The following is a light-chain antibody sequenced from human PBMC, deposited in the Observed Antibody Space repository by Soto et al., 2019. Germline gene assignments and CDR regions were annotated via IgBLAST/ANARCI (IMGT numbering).Light chain of an antibody. CDR1: QSVSSS. CDR3: QQYGSSPPLT. J-gene: IGKJ4*01. CDR2: GAS. V-gene: IGKV3-20*01. Sequence: EIVLTQSPGTLSLSPGERATLSCMASQSVSSSLAWYQQKPGQAPRLLIHGASSRATGIPDRFSGSGSGTDVTLTISRLEPEDFAVYYCQQYGSSPPLTFGGGTKVEIK.